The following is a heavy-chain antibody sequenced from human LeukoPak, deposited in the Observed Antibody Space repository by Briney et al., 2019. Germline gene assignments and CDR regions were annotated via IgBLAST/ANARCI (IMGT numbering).Heavy chain of an antibody. J-gene: IGHJ3*02. D-gene: IGHD3-22*01. CDR1: GFTFSSYD. V-gene: IGHV3-13*01. CDR2: IGTAGDT. CDR3: ARGGGYYDSSDHNDAFDI. Sequence: GGSLRLSCAASGFTFSSYDMHWVRQATGKGLEWVSAIGTAGDTYYPGSVKGRFTTSREYAKNSLYLQMNSLRAGDTAVYYCARGGGYYDSSDHNDAFDIWGQGTMVTVSS.